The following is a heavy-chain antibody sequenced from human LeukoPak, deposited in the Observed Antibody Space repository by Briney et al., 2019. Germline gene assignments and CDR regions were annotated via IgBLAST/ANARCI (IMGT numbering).Heavy chain of an antibody. D-gene: IGHD6-13*01. J-gene: IGHJ4*02. Sequence: GGSLRLSCAASGFTFSSYPMSWVRQAPGKGLEWVSAISGSGGSTYYADSVKGRFTISRDNSKNTLYLQMNSLRAEDTAVYYCAKDTLYSSSWYFDYWGQGTLVTVSS. CDR3: AKDTLYSSSWYFDY. CDR2: ISGSGGST. CDR1: GFTFSSYP. V-gene: IGHV3-23*01.